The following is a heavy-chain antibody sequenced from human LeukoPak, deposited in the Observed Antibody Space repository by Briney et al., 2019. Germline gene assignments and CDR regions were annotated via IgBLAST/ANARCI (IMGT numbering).Heavy chain of an antibody. Sequence: PGESLKISCKGSGYSFTTYWIGWVRQMPGKGLEWMGIIYPGDSDTMYSPSFEGQVTISADKSINTAYLQWSSLKASDTAMYYCARQVSGYYFKGAFDIWGQGTMVTVSS. CDR1: GYSFTTYW. CDR2: IYPGDSDT. V-gene: IGHV5-51*01. J-gene: IGHJ3*02. D-gene: IGHD3-22*01. CDR3: ARQVSGYYFKGAFDI.